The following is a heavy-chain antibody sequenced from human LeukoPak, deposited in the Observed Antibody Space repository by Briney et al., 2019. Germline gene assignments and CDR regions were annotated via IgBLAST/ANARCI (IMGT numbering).Heavy chain of an antibody. CDR2: INPSGGST. CDR3: ARGYCSGGSCYYRVNWFDP. CDR1: GYTFTSYY. Sequence: ASVKVSCKASGYTFTSYYMHWVRQAPGQGLEWMGIINPSGGSTSYAQKFQGRVTMTRDTSTSTVYMELSSLRSEDTAVYYCARGYCSGGSCYYRVNWFDPWGQGTLVTVSS. D-gene: IGHD2-15*01. J-gene: IGHJ5*02. V-gene: IGHV1-46*01.